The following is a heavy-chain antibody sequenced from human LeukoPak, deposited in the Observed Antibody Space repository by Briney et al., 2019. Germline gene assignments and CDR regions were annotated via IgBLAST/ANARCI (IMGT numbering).Heavy chain of an antibody. CDR1: GFTFSSYA. J-gene: IGHJ4*02. V-gene: IGHV3-23*01. D-gene: IGHD4-17*01. Sequence: GGSLRLSCAASGFTFSSYAMSWVRQAPGKGLEWVSAVSDSGGSTYYADSVKGRFTISRDNSKNTLYLQMNSLRAEDTAVYYCATSHDFGDYYFNYWGQGTLVTVSS. CDR3: ATSHDFGDYYFNY. CDR2: VSDSGGST.